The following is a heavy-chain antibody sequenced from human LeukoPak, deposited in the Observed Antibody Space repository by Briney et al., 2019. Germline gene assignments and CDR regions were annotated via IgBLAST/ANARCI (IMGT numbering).Heavy chain of an antibody. CDR1: GGSISSYY. Sequence: SETLSLTCTVSGGSISSYYWSWIRQPAGKGREWIGRIYTSGSTNYNPSLKSRVTISVDKSKNQFSLKLSSVTAADTAVYYCARDGGMGIAATGVDYWGQGTLVTVSS. D-gene: IGHD6-13*01. CDR2: IYTSGST. J-gene: IGHJ4*02. CDR3: ARDGGMGIAATGVDY. V-gene: IGHV4-4*07.